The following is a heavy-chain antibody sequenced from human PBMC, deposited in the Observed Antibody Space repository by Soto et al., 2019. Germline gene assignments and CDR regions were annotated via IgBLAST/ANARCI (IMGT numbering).Heavy chain of an antibody. Sequence: SETLSLTCAVHGGSFSGYYWSWIRQPPGKGLEWIGEINHSGSTNYNPSLKSRVTISVDTSKNQFSLKLSSVTAADTAVYYCARGSSSTSCSDCYYYYYMDVWGKGTTVTVSS. CDR1: GGSFSGYY. CDR2: INHSGST. D-gene: IGHD2-2*01. V-gene: IGHV4-34*01. CDR3: ARGSSSTSCSDCYYYYYMDV. J-gene: IGHJ6*03.